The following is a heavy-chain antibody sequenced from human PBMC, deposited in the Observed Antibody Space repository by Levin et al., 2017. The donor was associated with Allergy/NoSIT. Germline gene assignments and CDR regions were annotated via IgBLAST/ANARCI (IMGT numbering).Heavy chain of an antibody. CDR2: ISSSSTAI. V-gene: IGHV3-48*01. J-gene: IGHJ4*02. CDR3: ARDLAGRKFDY. CDR1: GFGFSGYS. Sequence: PGGSLRLSCAASGFGFSGYSMNWVRQAPGKGLEWLSYISSSSTAIFYADSVRGRFTISRDNAKNSLYLQMNSLRAEDTAVYYCARDLAGRKFDYWGQGTLVTVSS. D-gene: IGHD6-19*01.